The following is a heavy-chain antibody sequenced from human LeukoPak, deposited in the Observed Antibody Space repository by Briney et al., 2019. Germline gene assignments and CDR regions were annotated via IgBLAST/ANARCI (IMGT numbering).Heavy chain of an antibody. CDR2: IYHSGST. D-gene: IGHD2-21*02. V-gene: IGHV4-4*02. CDR1: GGSISSSNW. Sequence: PLETLSLTCAVSGGSISSSNWWSWVRQPPGKGLERIGEIYHSGSTNYNPSLKSRVTISVDKSKNQFSLKLSSVTAADTAVYYCARAYCGGDCYWAPQYFDYWGQGTLVTVSS. J-gene: IGHJ4*02. CDR3: ARAYCGGDCYWAPQYFDY.